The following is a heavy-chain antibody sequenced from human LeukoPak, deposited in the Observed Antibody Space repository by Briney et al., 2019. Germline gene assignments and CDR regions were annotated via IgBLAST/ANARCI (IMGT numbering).Heavy chain of an antibody. D-gene: IGHD2-2*01. J-gene: IGHJ4*02. Sequence: TGGSLRLSCAASGFTVSSNYMSWVRQAPGKGLEWVANIKQDGSEKYYVDSVKGRFTISRDDAKNSLYLQMNSLRAEDTAVYYCARDQRYCSSSSCPWEPFDYWGQGTLVTVSS. CDR3: ARDQRYCSSSSCPWEPFDY. CDR2: IKQDGSEK. V-gene: IGHV3-7*05. CDR1: GFTVSSNY.